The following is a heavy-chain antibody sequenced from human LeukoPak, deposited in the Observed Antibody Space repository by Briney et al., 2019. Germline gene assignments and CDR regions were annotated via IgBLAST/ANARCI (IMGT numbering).Heavy chain of an antibody. D-gene: IGHD6-19*01. V-gene: IGHV4-4*02. J-gene: IGHJ4*02. CDR1: GGSISSSNW. Sequence: PSETLSLTCAVSGGSISSSNWWSWVRQPPGKGLEWIGEIYHSGSTNYNPSLKSRVTISVDKSKNQFSLKLSSVTAADMAVYYCARGSEGSGWYYFDYWGQGTLVTVSS. CDR3: ARGSEGSGWYYFDY. CDR2: IYHSGST.